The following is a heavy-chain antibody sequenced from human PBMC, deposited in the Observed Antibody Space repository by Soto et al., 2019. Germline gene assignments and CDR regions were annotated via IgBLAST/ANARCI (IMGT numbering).Heavy chain of an antibody. CDR1: GYTFTSYG. CDR2: ISTSKGDT. CDR3: ATRSPAFDY. J-gene: IGHJ4*02. V-gene: IGHV1-18*01. Sequence: QVQLVQSGPEVKKPGASVKVSCKTSGYTFTSYGISWVRQAPGQGLEWMGWISTSKGDTNYAQKFRGRVTMTTDTSTNTGYMGLRSLSSDDTAVYYCATRSPAFDYWGQGTLVTVSS.